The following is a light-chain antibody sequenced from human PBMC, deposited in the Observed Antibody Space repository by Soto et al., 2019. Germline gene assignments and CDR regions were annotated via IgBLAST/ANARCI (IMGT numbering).Light chain of an antibody. CDR1: SGDVGAYTY. CDR3: TSHAGTINFPYI. J-gene: IGLJ1*01. V-gene: IGLV2-8*01. CDR2: EVN. Sequence: QSALTQAPSASGSPGQSVTICCAGSSGDVGAYTYVAWYQHHPGKAPTLLVYEVNKRPSGVPDRFSGSKSGNTASLTVSGLQAEDEADYYCTSHAGTINFPYIFGTGTKVTVL.